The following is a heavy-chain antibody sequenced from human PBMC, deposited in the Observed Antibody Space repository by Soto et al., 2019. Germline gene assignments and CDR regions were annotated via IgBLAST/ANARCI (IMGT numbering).Heavy chain of an antibody. V-gene: IGHV4-30-2*01. CDR2: IYHSGTS. CDR3: ARTMVRGIIPIWFEP. CDR1: GDSISSGGYS. Sequence: QLQESGSGLVKPSQTLSLTFTVSGDSISSGGYSWSWIRQPPGKGLEWIGYIYHSGTSYYNPSLKSRITMSLDRSANQLSLKLNPVTAADTAVYFCARTMVRGIIPIWFEPWGQGALVIVSS. J-gene: IGHJ5*02. D-gene: IGHD3-10*01.